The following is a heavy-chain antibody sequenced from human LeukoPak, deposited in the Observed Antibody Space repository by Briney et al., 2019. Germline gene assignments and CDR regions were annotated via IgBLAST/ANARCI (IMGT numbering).Heavy chain of an antibody. J-gene: IGHJ4*02. D-gene: IGHD3-10*01. Sequence: SETLSLTCTVFGGSISSYYWSWIRQPPGKGLEWIGYIYYSGSTNYNPSLKSRVTISVDTSKNQFSLKLSSVTAADTAVYYCARGSLAGRYYFDYWGQGTLVTVSS. CDR1: GGSISSYY. CDR3: ARGSLAGRYYFDY. V-gene: IGHV4-59*01. CDR2: IYYSGST.